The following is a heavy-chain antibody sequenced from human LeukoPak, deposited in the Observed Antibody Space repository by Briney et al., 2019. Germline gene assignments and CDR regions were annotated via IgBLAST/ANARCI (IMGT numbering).Heavy chain of an antibody. CDR2: IYSGGST. CDR1: GFTVSSNY. CDR3: ARDTGRTYFDY. V-gene: IGHV3-53*01. Sequence: PGGSLRLSCAASGFTVSSNYMSWFRQAPGKGLEWVSVIYSGGSTYYADSVKGRFTISRDSSKNTLYLQMNSLRVGDTAVYYCARDTGRTYFDYWGQGTLVTVSS. J-gene: IGHJ4*02. D-gene: IGHD1-14*01.